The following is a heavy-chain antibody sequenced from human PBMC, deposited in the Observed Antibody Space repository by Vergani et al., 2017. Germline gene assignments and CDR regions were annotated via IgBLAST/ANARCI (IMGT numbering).Heavy chain of an antibody. CDR3: ARDVGDIAAAGYFDY. Sequence: QVQLVQSGAEVKKPGSSVKVSCKASGGTFSSYTISWVRQAPGQGLEWMGRIIPILGIANYAQKFQGRVTITADQSTSTAYMELSSLRSEDTAVYYCARDVGDIAAAGYFDYWGQGTLVTVSS. CDR1: GGTFSSYT. V-gene: IGHV1-69*08. D-gene: IGHD6-13*01. J-gene: IGHJ4*02. CDR2: IIPILGIA.